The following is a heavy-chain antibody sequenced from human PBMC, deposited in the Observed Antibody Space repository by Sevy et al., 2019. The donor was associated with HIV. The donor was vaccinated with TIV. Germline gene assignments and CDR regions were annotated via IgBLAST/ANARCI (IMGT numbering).Heavy chain of an antibody. CDR1: GFTFSSYA. J-gene: IGHJ4*02. D-gene: IGHD3-22*01. CDR2: ISGSGYST. CDR3: AKEGGGYNYDSSGLFDY. Sequence: GGALRLSCAASGFTFSSYAMTWVRQAPGKGLEWVSGISGSGYSTYYADSVKGRFTISRDNSKNPLYLQMNSLRAKDTAVYYCAKEGGGYNYDSSGLFDYWGQGTLVTVSS. V-gene: IGHV3-23*01.